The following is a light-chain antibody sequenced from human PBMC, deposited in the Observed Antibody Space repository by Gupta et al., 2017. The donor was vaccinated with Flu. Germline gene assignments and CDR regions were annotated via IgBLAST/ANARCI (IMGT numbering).Light chain of an antibody. CDR2: GAF. V-gene: IGKV3-20*01. CDR1: QSIRNRY. J-gene: IGKJ4*01. CDR3: QQYDTSPT. Sequence: EIVLTQSPGTLSLSPGERATLSCRASQSIRNRYLAWYQQKPGQAPRLLIYGAFSRATDVPDRFRGSGSGTDFTLTISRLEPEDFAVYYCQQYDTSPTFGGGTKVEIK.